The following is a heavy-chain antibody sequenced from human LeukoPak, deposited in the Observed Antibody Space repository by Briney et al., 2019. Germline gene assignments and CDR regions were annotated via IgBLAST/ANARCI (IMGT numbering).Heavy chain of an antibody. D-gene: IGHD3-10*01. Sequence: PSETLSLTCTVSGGSISSYYWSWIRQPPGKGLEWIGYIYYSGSTNYNPSLKSRVTISVDTSKNQFSLKLSSVTAADTAVYYCARDRFPEYGSGSYDYWGQGTLVTVSS. CDR1: GGSISSYY. V-gene: IGHV4-59*01. CDR2: IYYSGST. CDR3: ARDRFPEYGSGSYDY. J-gene: IGHJ4*02.